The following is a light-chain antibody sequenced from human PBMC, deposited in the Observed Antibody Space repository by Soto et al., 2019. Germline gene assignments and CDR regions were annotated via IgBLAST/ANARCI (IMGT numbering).Light chain of an antibody. CDR2: SNV. CDR3: AAWDGRLNGWV. CDR1: SSNIGSNT. J-gene: IGLJ3*02. Sequence: QSVLTQAPSASGTPGQRVTISCSGSSSNIGSNTVSWYQQVPGTAPKVLIYSNVQRPSGVPDRFSGSKSGTSASLAIGGLQSEDEADYYCAAWDGRLNGWVCVGGTKLTVL. V-gene: IGLV1-44*01.